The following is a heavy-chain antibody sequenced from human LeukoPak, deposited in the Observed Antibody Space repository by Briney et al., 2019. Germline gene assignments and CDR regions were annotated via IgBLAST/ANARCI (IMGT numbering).Heavy chain of an antibody. CDR3: VRESGSGLTQGYFQH. V-gene: IGHV3-21*06. J-gene: IGHJ1*01. CDR2: ISSSSSFI. D-gene: IGHD6-19*01. CDR1: GFTFSSYR. Sequence: GGSLRLSCAASGFTFSSYRMNWVRQAPGKGLEWVSSISSSSSFISYADSVKGRFTISRDNAKNSLSLQMNGLRAEDTAVYYCVRESGSGLTQGYFQHWGQGAQITVSS.